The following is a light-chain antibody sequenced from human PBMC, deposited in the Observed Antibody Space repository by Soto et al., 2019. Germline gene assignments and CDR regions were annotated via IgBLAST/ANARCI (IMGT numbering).Light chain of an antibody. J-gene: IGLJ1*01. CDR2: GVS. CDR1: SSDVGAYDS. V-gene: IGLV2-14*03. CDR3: SSYTGDSSYV. Sequence: ALTQPASVSGSPGQSIAISCTGTSSDVGAYDSVCWYQQHPGKAPKLIIFGVSNRPSGVSNRFSGHKSGNTASLTISGLQAEDEADYYCSSYTGDSSYVFGTGTKVTVL.